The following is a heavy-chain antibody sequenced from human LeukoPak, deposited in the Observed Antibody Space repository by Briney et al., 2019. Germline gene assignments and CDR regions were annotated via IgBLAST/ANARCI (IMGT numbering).Heavy chain of an antibody. V-gene: IGHV5-51*01. Sequence: GESLKISCQSSGYTFTSYWIGWVRQMPGKGLQWMGIIYPGDSDTTYSPSFQGQVTISADKSISTAYLQWSSLKASDTAMYYCARFDSSSGLGAPGIGNWFDPWGQGTLVTVSS. CDR2: IYPGDSDT. D-gene: IGHD6-13*01. J-gene: IGHJ5*02. CDR1: GYTFTSYW. CDR3: ARFDSSSGLGAPGIGNWFDP.